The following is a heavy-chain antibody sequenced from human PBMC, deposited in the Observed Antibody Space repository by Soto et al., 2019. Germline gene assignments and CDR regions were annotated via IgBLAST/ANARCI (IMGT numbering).Heavy chain of an antibody. V-gene: IGHV3-30-3*01. CDR2: ISYDGSNK. J-gene: IGHJ6*02. CDR1: GFTFSSYA. Sequence: QVQLVESGGGVVQPGRSLRLSCAASGFTFSSYAMHWVRQAPGKGLEWVAVISYDGSNKYYADSVKGRFTISRDNSKNTLYLQMNSLRAEDTAVYYCARDDDYYYYYGMDVWGRGTTVTVSS. CDR3: ARDDDYYYYYGMDV.